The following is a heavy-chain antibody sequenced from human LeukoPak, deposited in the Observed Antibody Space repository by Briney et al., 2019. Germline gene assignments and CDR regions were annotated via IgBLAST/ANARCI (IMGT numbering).Heavy chain of an antibody. V-gene: IGHV3-66*01. J-gene: IGHJ1*01. CDR2: IYSGGST. D-gene: IGHD6-6*01. Sequence: GGSLRLSCAASGFTFSSYAMSWVRQAPGKGLEWVSVIYSGGSTYYADSVKGRFTISRDNAKNSLYLQMSSLRAEDTAVYYCARDLSSSSTAYLQHWGQGTLVTVSS. CDR1: GFTFSSYA. CDR3: ARDLSSSSTAYLQH.